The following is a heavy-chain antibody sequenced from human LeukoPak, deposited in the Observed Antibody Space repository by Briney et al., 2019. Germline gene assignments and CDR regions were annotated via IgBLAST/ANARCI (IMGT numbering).Heavy chain of an antibody. CDR1: GFSFSDYY. V-gene: IGHV3-11*03. CDR2: ISGSSSYT. Sequence: GGSLRLSCAASGFSFSDYYMSWIRQAPGKGLEWVSYISGSSSYTGYADSVKGRFTISRDNAKNSLYLQMNSLRVEDTAVYYCARTLVAAPGSKGGPWGQGTLVTVSS. J-gene: IGHJ5*02. D-gene: IGHD6-13*01. CDR3: ARTLVAAPGSKGGP.